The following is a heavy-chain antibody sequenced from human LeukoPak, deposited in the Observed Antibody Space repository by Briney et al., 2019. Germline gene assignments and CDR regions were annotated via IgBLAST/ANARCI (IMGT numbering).Heavy chain of an antibody. CDR1: GFTFSDYY. CDR2: ISSSSYT. Sequence: GSLRLSCAASGFTFSDYYMSWIRQAPGKGLEWVSYISSSSYTNYADSVKGRFTISRDNAKNSLSLQMNSLRAEDTAVYYCAGISTGYYYFDYWGQGTLVTVSS. CDR3: AGISTGYYYFDY. D-gene: IGHD3-22*01. V-gene: IGHV3-11*06. J-gene: IGHJ4*02.